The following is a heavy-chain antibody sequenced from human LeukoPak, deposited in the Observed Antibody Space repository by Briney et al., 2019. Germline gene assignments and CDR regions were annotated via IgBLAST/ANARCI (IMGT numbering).Heavy chain of an antibody. V-gene: IGHV3-48*04. J-gene: IGHJ4*02. CDR2: ITASGTAM. Sequence: PGGSLRLSCAASGFTFSSYPMNWVRQAPGKGLEWVSHITASGTAMFYADSVKGRFTISRDNAKNSLYLQMNSLRAEDTAVYYCARGGIAGDYWGQETLVTVSS. CDR1: GFTFSSYP. CDR3: ARGGIAGDY. D-gene: IGHD6-13*01.